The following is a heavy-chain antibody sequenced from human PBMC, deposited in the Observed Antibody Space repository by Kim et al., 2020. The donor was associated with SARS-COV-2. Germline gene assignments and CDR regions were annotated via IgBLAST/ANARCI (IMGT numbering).Heavy chain of an antibody. J-gene: IGHJ5*02. Sequence: SETLSLTCTVSGGSISSSSYYWGWIRQPPGKGLEWIGSIYYSGSTYYNPSLKSRVTISVDTSKNQFSLKLSSVTAADTAVYYCARTGRIAAAGTPGWFDPWGQGTLVTVSS. V-gene: IGHV4-39*01. D-gene: IGHD6-13*01. CDR3: ARTGRIAAAGTPGWFDP. CDR1: GGSISSSSYY. CDR2: IYYSGST.